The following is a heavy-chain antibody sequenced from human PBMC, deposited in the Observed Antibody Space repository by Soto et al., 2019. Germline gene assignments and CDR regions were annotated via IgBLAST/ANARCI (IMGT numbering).Heavy chain of an antibody. V-gene: IGHV3-30*18. CDR1: GFTFSSYG. J-gene: IGHJ4*02. CDR2: ISYEGSNK. CDR3: AKEGRIRTGKGWDY. D-gene: IGHD1-1*01. Sequence: QVQLVESGGGVVQPGRSLRLSCAASGFTFSSYGMHWVRQAPGKGLEWVAVISYEGSNKYYADSVKGRFTIARDNSKNTMYLQMNSLRAEDKAVYYCAKEGRIRTGKGWDYWGQGTLVTVSS.